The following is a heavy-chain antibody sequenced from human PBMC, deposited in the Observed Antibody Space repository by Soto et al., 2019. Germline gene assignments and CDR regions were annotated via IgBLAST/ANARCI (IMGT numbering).Heavy chain of an antibody. Sequence: SETLSLTCTVSGGSISSYYWSWIRQPPGKGLEWIGYISYSGNTFYNPSLKTRLTMSVDTSKNQFSVRLRSVTAADTAVYYCARVRVYYEGFYYFDYWGQGTLVTVSS. CDR3: ARVRVYYEGFYYFDY. D-gene: IGHD3-3*01. CDR2: ISYSGNT. CDR1: GGSISSYY. V-gene: IGHV4-59*08. J-gene: IGHJ4*02.